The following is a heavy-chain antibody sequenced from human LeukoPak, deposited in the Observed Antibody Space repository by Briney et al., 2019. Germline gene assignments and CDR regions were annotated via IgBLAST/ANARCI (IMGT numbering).Heavy chain of an antibody. CDR1: GYTLTGYY. CDR3: ARVWGTLWFGEFYHYYYGMDV. CDR2: INPNSGGT. J-gene: IGHJ6*02. Sequence: ASVKVSCKASGYTLTGYYMHWVRQAPGQGLEWMGWINPNSGGTNYAQKFQGRVTMTRDTSISTAYMELSRLRSDDTAVYYCARVWGTLWFGEFYHYYYGMDVWGQGTTVTVSS. D-gene: IGHD3-10*01. V-gene: IGHV1-2*02.